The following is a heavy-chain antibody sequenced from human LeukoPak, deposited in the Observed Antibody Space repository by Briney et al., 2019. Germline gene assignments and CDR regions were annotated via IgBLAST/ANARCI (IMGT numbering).Heavy chain of an antibody. CDR2: IYYSGST. V-gene: IGHV4-61*01. J-gene: IGHJ6*02. CDR3: ARDPLHSSSWYYYYYGMDV. CDR1: GASVSSGRYY. Sequence: SETLSLTCTVSGASVSSGRYYWSWLRQPPGKGLEWFGYIYYSGSTNYNPSLKSRVTISVDTSKNQFSLKLSSVTAADTAVYYCARDPLHSSSWYYYYYGMDVWGQGTTVTVSS. D-gene: IGHD6-13*01.